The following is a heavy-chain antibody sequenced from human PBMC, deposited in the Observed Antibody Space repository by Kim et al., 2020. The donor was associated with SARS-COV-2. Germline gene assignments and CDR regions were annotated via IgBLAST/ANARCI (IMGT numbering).Heavy chain of an antibody. D-gene: IGHD3-10*01. CDR1: GFTFSTYW. J-gene: IGHJ4*02. CDR3: AGIGVALLHWFGEIHFDY. V-gene: IGHV3-7*03. Sequence: GGSLRLSCAASGFTFSTYWMSWVRQAPGKGLEWVANIKQDGSEKYYLDSVKGRFTISRDNAKNSLYLQMNSLRADDTAVYYCAGIGVALLHWFGEIHFDYWGQGTLVTVSS. CDR2: IKQDGSEK.